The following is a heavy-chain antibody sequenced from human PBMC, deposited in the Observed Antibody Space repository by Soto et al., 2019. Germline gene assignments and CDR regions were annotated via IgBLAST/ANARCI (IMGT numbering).Heavy chain of an antibody. CDR1: GYTFTSYD. CDR3: ARERGGRSSYRFDP. Sequence: QVQLVQSGAEVERPGASVKVSCKASGYTFTSYDINLVRQATGQGLERMGWMNPNSGNTGYAQKFQGRVTMTRNTSIRTAYMELSSLRSEDSAVYYCARERGGRSSYRFDPWGQGTLVTVSS. J-gene: IGHJ5*02. V-gene: IGHV1-8*01. D-gene: IGHD6-13*01. CDR2: MNPNSGNT.